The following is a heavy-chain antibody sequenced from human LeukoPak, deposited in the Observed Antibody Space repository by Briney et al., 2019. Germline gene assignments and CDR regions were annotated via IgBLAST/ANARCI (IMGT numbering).Heavy chain of an antibody. J-gene: IGHJ4*02. Sequence: SETLSLTCTVSGGSISSYYWSWIRQPPGKGLEWIGYIYYSGSTNYNPSLKSRVTISVDTSKNQFSLKLSSVTAADTAVYYCARAAERYFDWLISPYYFDYWGQGTLVTVSS. CDR1: GGSISSYY. CDR2: IYYSGST. D-gene: IGHD3-9*01. CDR3: ARAAERYFDWLISPYYFDY. V-gene: IGHV4-59*01.